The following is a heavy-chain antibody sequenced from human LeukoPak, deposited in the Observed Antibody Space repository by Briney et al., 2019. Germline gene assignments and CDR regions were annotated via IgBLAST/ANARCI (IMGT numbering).Heavy chain of an antibody. CDR1: GFTFSSYG. Sequence: LRLSCAASGFTFSSYGIHWVRQAPDKGLEWIGEINHSGSTNYNPSLKSRVTISVDTSKNQFSLKLSSVTAADTAVYYCARGRGDYDFWSGLQDNYFDYWGQGTLVTVSS. CDR3: ARGRGDYDFWSGLQDNYFDY. J-gene: IGHJ4*02. D-gene: IGHD3-3*01. CDR2: INHSGST. V-gene: IGHV4-34*01.